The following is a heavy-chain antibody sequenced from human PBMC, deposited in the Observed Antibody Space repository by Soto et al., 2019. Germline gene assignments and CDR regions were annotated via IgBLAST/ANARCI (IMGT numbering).Heavy chain of an antibody. D-gene: IGHD3-10*01. Sequence: SETLSLTCAVHGGSFSGYYWSWIRQPPGKGLEWIGEINHSGSTNYNPSLKSRVTISVDTSKNQFSLKLSSVTAADTAVYYCARGRDYYGSGSYFSPRYYYYYYGMDVWGQGTTVTVSS. J-gene: IGHJ6*02. V-gene: IGHV4-34*01. CDR1: GGSFSGYY. CDR3: ARGRDYYGSGSYFSPRYYYYYYGMDV. CDR2: INHSGST.